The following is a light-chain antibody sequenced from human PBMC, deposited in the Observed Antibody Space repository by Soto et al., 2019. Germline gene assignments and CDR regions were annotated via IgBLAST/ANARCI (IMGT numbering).Light chain of an antibody. CDR1: QTISSW. Sequence: DIQMTQSPSTLSGSVGDSVTITCRASQTISSWLAWYQQKPGKAPKLLIYKASSLESGVPSRFSGSGSGTEFTLTISSLQPDDFATYYCQQYNSYSQTFGQGTNVDIK. J-gene: IGKJ1*01. CDR2: KAS. CDR3: QQYNSYSQT. V-gene: IGKV1-5*03.